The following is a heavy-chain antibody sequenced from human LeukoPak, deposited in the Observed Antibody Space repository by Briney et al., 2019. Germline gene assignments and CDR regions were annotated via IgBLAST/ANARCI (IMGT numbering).Heavy chain of an antibody. CDR3: ARRAVPDISYERRYYYYMDV. Sequence: GSLRLSCAAPGFTFSDYYMSWIRQAPGKGLEWVSYISSSGSTIYYADSVKGRFTISRDNAKNSLYLQMNSLRAEDTAVYYCARRAVPDISYERRYYYYMDVWGKGTTVTVSS. CDR1: GFTFSDYY. J-gene: IGHJ6*03. V-gene: IGHV3-11*01. D-gene: IGHD2-2*01. CDR2: ISSSGSTI.